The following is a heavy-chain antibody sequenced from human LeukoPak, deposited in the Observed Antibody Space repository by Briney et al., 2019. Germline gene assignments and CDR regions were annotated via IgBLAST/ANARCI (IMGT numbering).Heavy chain of an antibody. CDR3: ARRYSGSYSRFDY. CDR2: ISSSGSTI. J-gene: IGHJ4*02. V-gene: IGHV3-11*01. Sequence: GPLRLSCAASGFTFSDYYMSWIRQAPGKGLEWVSYISSSGSTIYYADSVKGRFTISRDNAKNSLHLQMNSLRAEDTAVYYCARRYSGSYSRFDYWGQGTLVTVSS. CDR1: GFTFSDYY. D-gene: IGHD1-26*01.